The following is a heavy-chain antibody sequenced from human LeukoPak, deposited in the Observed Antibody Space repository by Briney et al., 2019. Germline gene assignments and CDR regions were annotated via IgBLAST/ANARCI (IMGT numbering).Heavy chain of an antibody. CDR3: ARGAAVTTRFAYDY. CDR2: IDQSGTT. CDR1: GGSFSGYY. Sequence: PSETLSLTCVVYGGSFSGYYWSWIRQPPGKGLEWIGEIDQSGTTNYNPSLKSRVSISVDTSKKQFSLTLTSMTAADTAVYYCARGAAVTTRFAYDYWGQGTLVTVSS. J-gene: IGHJ4*02. V-gene: IGHV4-34*01. D-gene: IGHD4-17*01.